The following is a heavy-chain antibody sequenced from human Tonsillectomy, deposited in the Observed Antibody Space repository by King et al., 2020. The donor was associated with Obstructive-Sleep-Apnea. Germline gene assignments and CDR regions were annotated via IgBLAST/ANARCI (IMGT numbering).Heavy chain of an antibody. J-gene: IGHJ4*02. CDR2: ISGHNGNT. CDR3: ARNFVGGDYFEY. V-gene: IGHV1-18*04. Sequence: VQLVQSGAEVKKPGASVKVSCKASGYTFINYGIAWVRQAPGQGLEWTGWISGHNGNTHYAQKLQGRVTMTRDTSTSTAYMELRSLTSDDTAVYYCARNFVGGDYFEYWGQGTLVTVSS. CDR1: GYTFINYG. D-gene: IGHD3-16*01.